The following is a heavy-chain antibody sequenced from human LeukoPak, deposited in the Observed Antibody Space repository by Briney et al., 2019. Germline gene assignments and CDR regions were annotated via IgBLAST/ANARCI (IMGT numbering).Heavy chain of an antibody. J-gene: IGHJ6*03. V-gene: IGHV3-48*03. CDR3: ARVDGDYDYYYYMDV. CDR1: GFTFSSYE. D-gene: IGHD4-17*01. CDR2: ISSSGSII. Sequence: GGSLSLSCGASGFTFSSYEMNWVRQAPGKGREWVSYISSSGSIIYYADSVKGRFTISRDNAKKSLYLQMNSLRAEDTAVYYCARVDGDYDYYYYMDVWGKGTTVTVSS.